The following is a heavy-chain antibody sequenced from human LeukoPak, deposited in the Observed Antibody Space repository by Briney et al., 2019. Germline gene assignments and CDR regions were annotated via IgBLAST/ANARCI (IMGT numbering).Heavy chain of an antibody. CDR1: GFTFSSYW. J-gene: IGHJ6*03. V-gene: IGHV3-7*01. Sequence: GGSPRLSCAASGFTFSSYWMSWVRQAPGKGLEWVANIKQDGSEKYYVDSVKGRFTISRDNAKNSLYLQMNSLRAEDTAVYYCAREVMDYDSSGYNDYYYMDVWGKGTTVTVSS. CDR2: IKQDGSEK. D-gene: IGHD3-22*01. CDR3: AREVMDYDSSGYNDYYYMDV.